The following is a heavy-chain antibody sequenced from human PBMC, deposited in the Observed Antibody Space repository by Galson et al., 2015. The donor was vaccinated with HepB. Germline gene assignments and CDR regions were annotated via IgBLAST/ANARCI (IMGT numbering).Heavy chain of an antibody. CDR3: GRAKGYSGYEFVDY. Sequence: SVKVSCKASDYTFTSYGISWVRQAPGQGLEWMGWINTYNGNTNYAQKVQGRVTMTTDTSTSIAYMELRSLRSDDTAVYYCGRAKGYSGYEFVDYWGQGTPVTVSS. J-gene: IGHJ4*02. D-gene: IGHD5-12*01. CDR1: DYTFTSYG. CDR2: INTYNGNT. V-gene: IGHV1-18*04.